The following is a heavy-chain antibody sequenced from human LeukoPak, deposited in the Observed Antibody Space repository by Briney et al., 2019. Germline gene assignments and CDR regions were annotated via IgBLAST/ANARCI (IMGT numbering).Heavy chain of an antibody. CDR2: ISWNSGSI. J-gene: IGHJ4*02. CDR1: GFTFDDYA. Sequence: GGSLRLSCAASGFTFDDYAMHWVRQAPGKGLEWVSGISWNSGSIGYADSVKGRFTISRDNSKNTLYLQMNSLRAEDTAVYYCARGGRAGLRGYYNNFDYWGQGTLVTVSS. V-gene: IGHV3-9*01. CDR3: ARGGRAGLRGYYNNFDY. D-gene: IGHD3-9*01.